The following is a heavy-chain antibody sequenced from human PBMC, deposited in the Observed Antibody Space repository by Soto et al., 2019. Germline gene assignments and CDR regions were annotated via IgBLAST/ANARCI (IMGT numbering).Heavy chain of an antibody. CDR2: ISAYNGNT. D-gene: IGHD3-9*01. Sequence: ASVKVSCKASGYTFTSYGISWVRQAPGQGLEWMGWISAYNGNTNYAQKLQGRVTMTADTSTSTAYMELRSLRSDDTAVYYCARDRDILTGYSLYYYYGMDVWGQGTTFTVSS. CDR1: GYTFTSYG. J-gene: IGHJ6*02. V-gene: IGHV1-18*01. CDR3: ARDRDILTGYSLYYYYGMDV.